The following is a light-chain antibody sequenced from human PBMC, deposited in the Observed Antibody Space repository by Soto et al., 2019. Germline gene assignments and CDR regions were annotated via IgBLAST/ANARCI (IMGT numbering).Light chain of an antibody. Sequence: DIQMTQYPSSLSASVGDRVTITCRASQSISRNLNWYQHKPGKAPKLLIYAASNLQNGVPSRFRGGGSGTEFTLRINSLQPEDFGTYYCQQSFTTASITFGQGTRLEIK. CDR1: QSISRN. J-gene: IGKJ5*01. CDR3: QQSFTTASIT. CDR2: AAS. V-gene: IGKV1-39*01.